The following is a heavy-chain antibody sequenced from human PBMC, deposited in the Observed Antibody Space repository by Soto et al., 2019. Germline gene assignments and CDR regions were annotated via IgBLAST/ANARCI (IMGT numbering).Heavy chain of an antibody. CDR1: GGSIGSSSYY. D-gene: IGHD6-13*01. V-gene: IGHV4-39*01. J-gene: IGHJ4*02. CDR3: AAIPAAGTTAIDF. CDR2: IYYSGNT. Sequence: SETLSLTCTVSGGSIGSSSYYWGWIRQSPGKGLEWIGNIYYSGNTFYNPSLKSRVTISVDTPKNQFYLHLSSVTAADTAIFYCAAIPAAGTTAIDFWGPWTRVT.